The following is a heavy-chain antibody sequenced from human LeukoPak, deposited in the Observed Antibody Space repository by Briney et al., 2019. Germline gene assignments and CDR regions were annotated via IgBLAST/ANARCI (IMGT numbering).Heavy chain of an antibody. CDR3: ARRAEKGYYYMDV. CDR1: GYSFTSYW. D-gene: IGHD1-26*01. J-gene: IGHJ6*03. CDR2: TYPGDSDT. V-gene: IGHV5-51*01. Sequence: GESLKISCKGSGYSFTSYWIGWVRQMPGKGLGWMGITYPGDSDTRYSPSFQGQVTISADKSISTAYLQWSSLKASDTAMYYCARRAEKGYYYMDVWGKGTTVTVSS.